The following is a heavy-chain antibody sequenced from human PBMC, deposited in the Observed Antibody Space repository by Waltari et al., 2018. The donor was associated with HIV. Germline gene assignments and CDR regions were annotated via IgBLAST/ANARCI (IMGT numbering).Heavy chain of an antibody. D-gene: IGHD1-26*01. Sequence: QVQLQESGPGLVKPSQTLSLTCTVSGGSISSGIYYWSWIRQPAGKGLEWIGRIYTSGSTNYNPSLKSRVTISVDTSKNQFSLKLSSVTAADTAVYYCASFSGSYYGSAFDIWGQGTMVTVSS. J-gene: IGHJ3*02. CDR2: IYTSGST. V-gene: IGHV4-61*02. CDR1: GGSISSGIYY. CDR3: ASFSGSYYGSAFDI.